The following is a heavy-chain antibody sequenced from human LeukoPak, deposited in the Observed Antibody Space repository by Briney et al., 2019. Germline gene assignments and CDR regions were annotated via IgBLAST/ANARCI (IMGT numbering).Heavy chain of an antibody. CDR3: ARERTREDAFDI. Sequence: GGSLRLSCAASGFTFSSYCMSWVRQAPGKGLEWVANIKQDGSEKYYVDSVKGRFTISRDNAKNSLYQQMNSLRAEDTAVYYCARERTREDAFDIWGQGTMVTVSS. J-gene: IGHJ3*02. V-gene: IGHV3-7*01. D-gene: IGHD3/OR15-3a*01. CDR2: IKQDGSEK. CDR1: GFTFSSYC.